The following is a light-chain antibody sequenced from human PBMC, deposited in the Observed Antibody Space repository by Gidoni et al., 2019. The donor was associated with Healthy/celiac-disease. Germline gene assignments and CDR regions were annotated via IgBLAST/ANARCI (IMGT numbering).Light chain of an antibody. J-gene: IGLJ3*02. V-gene: IGLV3-25*03. CDR1: ALPKQY. Sequence: SYELTQPPSVSVSPGQTARITCSGDALPKQYAYWYQQKPGQAPVLVIYKDSERPSGIPERFSGSSSGTTVTLTSSGVQAEDEADYYCQSADSSGTYQGVFGGGTKLTVL. CDR3: QSADSSGTYQGV. CDR2: KDS.